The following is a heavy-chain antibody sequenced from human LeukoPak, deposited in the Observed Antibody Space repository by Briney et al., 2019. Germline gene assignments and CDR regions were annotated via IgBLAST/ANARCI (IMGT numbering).Heavy chain of an antibody. CDR2: IIPIFGTA. D-gene: IGHD4-11*01. J-gene: IGHJ3*02. V-gene: IGHV1-69*05. Sequence: ASVKVSXKASGGTFSSYAISWVRQAPGQGLEWMGGIIPIFGTANYAQKFQGRVTITTDESTSTAYMELSSLRSEDTAVYYCARDRGGYSNLDAFDIWGQGTMVTVSS. CDR3: ARDRGGYSNLDAFDI. CDR1: GGTFSSYA.